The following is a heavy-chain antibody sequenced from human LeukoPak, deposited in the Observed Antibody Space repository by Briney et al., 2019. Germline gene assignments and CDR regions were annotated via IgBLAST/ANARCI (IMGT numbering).Heavy chain of an antibody. V-gene: IGHV4-31*03. CDR2: IHHGGST. CDR1: GGSISSGGYY. CDR3: ARVVGDYFDY. Sequence: SQTLSLTCTVSGGSISSGGYYWSWIRQHPGKGPEWIGYIHHGGSTYYNPSLKSRVPISVDTSMNQFSLNLTSVTAADTAIYFCARVVGDYFDYWGQGTLVTVSS. D-gene: IGHD1-26*01. J-gene: IGHJ4*02.